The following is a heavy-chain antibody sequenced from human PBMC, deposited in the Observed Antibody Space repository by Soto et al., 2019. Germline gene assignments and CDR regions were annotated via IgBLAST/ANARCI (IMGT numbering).Heavy chain of an antibody. CDR3: ARDGVRIAAAGNWFDP. V-gene: IGHV3-21*01. D-gene: IGHD6-13*01. J-gene: IGHJ5*02. CDR2: ISSSSSYI. CDR1: GFTFSSYS. Sequence: EVQLVESGGGLVKPGGSLRLSCAAYGFTFSSYSMNWIRQAPGKGLEWVSSISSSSSYIYYADSVKGRFTISRDNAKNSLYLQMNSLRAEDTAVYYCARDGVRIAAAGNWFDPWGQGTLVTVSS.